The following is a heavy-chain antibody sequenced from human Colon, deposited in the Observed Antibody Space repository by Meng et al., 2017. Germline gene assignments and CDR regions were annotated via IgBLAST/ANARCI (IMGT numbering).Heavy chain of an antibody. V-gene: IGHV4-34*01. Sequence: VQLPPWGDGPVNPSETLSLTCAVYGGSFSDYYLTWIRQPPGKGLEWVGEIHPSGSTYYSPSLQSRVTITLDTSKNQFSLTLSSMTAADTAVYYCARGVDWAKSGNFWGQGTLVTVSS. CDR2: IHPSGST. CDR3: ARGVDWAKSGNF. CDR1: GGSFSDYY. J-gene: IGHJ4*02. D-gene: IGHD3-9*01.